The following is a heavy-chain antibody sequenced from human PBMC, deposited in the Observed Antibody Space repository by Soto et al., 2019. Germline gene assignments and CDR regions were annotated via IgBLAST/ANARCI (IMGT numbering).Heavy chain of an antibody. CDR1: GGSISSYY. D-gene: IGHD3-22*01. CDR3: ARVRLYYDSSGYYGRAGWFEP. CDR2: IYYSGST. Sequence: SETLSLSCTASGGSISSYYWSWIRQPPGKGLEWIGYIYYSGSTNYNPSLKSRVTISVDTSKNQFSLKLSSVTAADTAVYYCARVRLYYDSSGYYGRAGWFEPWGQGTLVTVSS. J-gene: IGHJ5*02. V-gene: IGHV4-59*01.